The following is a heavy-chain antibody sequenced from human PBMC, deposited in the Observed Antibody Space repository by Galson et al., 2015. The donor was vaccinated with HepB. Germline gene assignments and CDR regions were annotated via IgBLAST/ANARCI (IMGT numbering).Heavy chain of an antibody. CDR3: VKEEIAARQLYYFDY. Sequence: SLRLSCAASGFTFSDYYMSWIRQAPGKGLEYVSAISSNGGSTYYADSVKGRFTISRDNSKNTLYLQMSSLRAEDTAVYYCVKEEIAARQLYYFDYWGQGTLVTVSS. CDR2: ISSNGGST. J-gene: IGHJ4*02. V-gene: IGHV3-64D*06. CDR1: GFTFSDYY. D-gene: IGHD6-6*01.